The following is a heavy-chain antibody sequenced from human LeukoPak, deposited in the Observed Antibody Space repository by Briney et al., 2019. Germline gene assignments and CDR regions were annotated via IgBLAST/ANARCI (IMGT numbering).Heavy chain of an antibody. CDR3: ARGHRYYSSSGSYLRRDSWFDP. J-gene: IGHJ5*02. D-gene: IGHD3-10*01. Sequence: ASVKVSCKASGYTFTSYDINWVRQATGQGLEWMGWMNPNSGNTGYAQKFQGRVTMTRNTSISTAYMGLSSLRSEDTAVYYCARGHRYYSSSGSYLRRDSWFDPWGQGTLVTVSS. CDR1: GYTFTSYD. CDR2: MNPNSGNT. V-gene: IGHV1-8*01.